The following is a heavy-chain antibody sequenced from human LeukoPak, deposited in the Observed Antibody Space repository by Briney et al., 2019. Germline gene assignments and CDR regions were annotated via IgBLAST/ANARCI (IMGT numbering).Heavy chain of an antibody. CDR2: ISSSAGST. Sequence: GGSLSPSFAASGFTFSHYYMHWVGQAPGKGPEWVSVISSSAGSTYYADSVKGRFTISRDNSKNTLYLQMNSLRAEDTAVYYCAKGSGRGYSYGLEYWGQGTLVTVSS. D-gene: IGHD5-18*01. CDR3: AKGSGRGYSYGLEY. J-gene: IGHJ4*02. CDR1: GFTFSHYY. V-gene: IGHV3-23*01.